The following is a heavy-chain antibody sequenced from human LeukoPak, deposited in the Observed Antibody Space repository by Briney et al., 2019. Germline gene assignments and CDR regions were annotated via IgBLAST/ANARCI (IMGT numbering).Heavy chain of an antibody. CDR3: AKDRYSGSYLPVFDY. J-gene: IGHJ4*02. CDR1: GFTFSSYG. V-gene: IGHV3-30*02. D-gene: IGHD1-26*01. CDR2: IRYDGSNK. Sequence: PGGSLRLSCAASGFTFSSYGMHWVRQATGKGLEGVAFIRYDGSNKYYADSVKGRFTISRDNSKNTLYLQMNSLRAEDTAVYYCAKDRYSGSYLPVFDYGGQGTLVTVSS.